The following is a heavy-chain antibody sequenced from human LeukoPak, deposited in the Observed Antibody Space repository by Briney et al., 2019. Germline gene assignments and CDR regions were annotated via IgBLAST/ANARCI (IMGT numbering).Heavy chain of an antibody. Sequence: SETLSLTCTVSGGSISSYYWSWIRQPPGKGLEWIGYIYYSGSTNYNPSLKSRVTISVDTSKNQSSLKLSSVTAADTAVYYCARAVAVASYYYYMDVWGKGTTVTVSS. CDR3: ARAVAVASYYYYMDV. D-gene: IGHD6-19*01. J-gene: IGHJ6*03. CDR2: IYYSGST. CDR1: GGSISSYY. V-gene: IGHV4-59*01.